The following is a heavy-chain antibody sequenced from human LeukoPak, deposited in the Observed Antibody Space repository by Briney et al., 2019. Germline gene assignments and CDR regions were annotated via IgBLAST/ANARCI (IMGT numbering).Heavy chain of an antibody. V-gene: IGHV3-74*01. CDR3: ARDVPHNWFDT. CDR2: INSDGGGA. Sequence: GGSLRLSCAASGITFGNNWMHWVRQGPGKGLVWISRINSDGGGAIYADSVKGRFTVSRDNAKNTLYLQMNSLRAEDTAVHYCARDVPHNWFDTWGQGTLVTVSS. J-gene: IGHJ5*02. CDR1: GITFGNNW.